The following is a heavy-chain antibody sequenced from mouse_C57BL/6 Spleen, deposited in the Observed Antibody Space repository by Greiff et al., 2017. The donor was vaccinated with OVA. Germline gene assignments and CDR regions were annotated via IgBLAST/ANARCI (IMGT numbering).Heavy chain of an antibody. Sequence: VQLQQSGAELVRPGSSVKLSCKASGYTFTSYWMHWVKQRPIQGLEWIGNIDPSDSETHYNQKFKDKATLTVDKSSSTAYMQLSSLTSEDSAVYYCARDYYGDFDYWGQGTTLTVSS. CDR2: IDPSDSET. J-gene: IGHJ2*01. V-gene: IGHV1-52*01. D-gene: IGHD1-1*01. CDR3: ARDYYGDFDY. CDR1: GYTFTSYW.